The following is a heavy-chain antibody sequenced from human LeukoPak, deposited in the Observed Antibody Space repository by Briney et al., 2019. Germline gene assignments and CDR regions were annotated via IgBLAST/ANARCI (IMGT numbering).Heavy chain of an antibody. CDR1: GFTVSSNY. CDR3: AKPARTDAFDI. CDR2: IYSGGST. D-gene: IGHD1-14*01. V-gene: IGHV3-53*01. J-gene: IGHJ3*02. Sequence: GGSLRLSCAASGFTVSSNYMSWVRQAPGKGLEWVSVIYSGGSTYYADSVKGRFTISRDNSKNTLYLQMNSLRAEDTAVYCCAKPARTDAFDIWGQGTMITVSS.